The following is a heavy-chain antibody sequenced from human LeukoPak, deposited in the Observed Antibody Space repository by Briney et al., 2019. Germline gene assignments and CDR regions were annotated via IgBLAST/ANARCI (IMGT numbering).Heavy chain of an antibody. V-gene: IGHV3-7*01. CDR3: ATYSILNAREFRY. J-gene: IGHJ1*01. CDR1: GFTFSNSW. D-gene: IGHD4-11*01. CDR2: VQHIGGET. Sequence: GGSLRLSCAGSGFTFSNSWMGWVRQAPGKGLEWVANVQHIGGETYYVDSVKGRFTISRDNAKNSVYLQMNSLGADDTALYYCATYSILNAREFRYWGQGTLVTVTS.